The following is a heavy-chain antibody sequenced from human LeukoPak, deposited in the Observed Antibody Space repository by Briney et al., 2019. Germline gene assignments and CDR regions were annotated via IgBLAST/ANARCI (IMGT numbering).Heavy chain of an antibody. CDR3: ARDGDSSSWRIPDY. CDR1: GYTFTGYY. CDR2: INASGGST. V-gene: IGHV1-46*01. J-gene: IGHJ4*02. D-gene: IGHD6-13*01. Sequence: ASVKVSCKASGYTFTGYYMHWVRQAPGQGLEWMGVINASGGSTSYAENFQGRITMTRDTSTSTVYMELNSLRFEDTAVYYCARDGDSSSWRIPDYWGQGTLVTVSS.